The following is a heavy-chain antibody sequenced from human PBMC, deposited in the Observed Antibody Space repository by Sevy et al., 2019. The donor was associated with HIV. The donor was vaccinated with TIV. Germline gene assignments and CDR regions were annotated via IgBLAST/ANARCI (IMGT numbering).Heavy chain of an antibody. Sequence: GGSLRLSCAASGFTFSSYAMHWVRQAPGKGLEWVAVISYDGSNKYYADSVKGRFTISRDNSKNTLYLQMNSLRAEDTAVYYCARGLFEMTGYHYRGQGTLVTVSS. V-gene: IGHV3-30*04. D-gene: IGHD3-9*01. CDR1: GFTFSSYA. CDR2: ISYDGSNK. J-gene: IGHJ4*02. CDR3: ARGLFEMTGYHY.